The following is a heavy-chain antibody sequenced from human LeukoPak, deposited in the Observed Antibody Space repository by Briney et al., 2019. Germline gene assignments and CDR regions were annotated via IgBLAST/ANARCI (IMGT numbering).Heavy chain of an antibody. CDR3: VIDANYHDGSNYYDVLDI. J-gene: IGHJ3*02. V-gene: IGHV3-7*01. CDR2: IRGDGSRQ. Sequence: GGSLRLSCAASGFTFSNYWMVWVRQAPGEGLEWVANIRGDGSRQYYLDSVKGRFTISRDNAKNSLYLQMSSLRADDTAVYYCVIDANYHDGSNYYDVLDIWGQGTMVTVSS. CDR1: GFTFSNYW. D-gene: IGHD3-22*01.